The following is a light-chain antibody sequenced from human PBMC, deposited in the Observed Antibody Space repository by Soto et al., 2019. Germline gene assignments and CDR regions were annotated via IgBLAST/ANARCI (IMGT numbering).Light chain of an antibody. V-gene: IGKV3-11*01. Sequence: EIVLTQSPATLSLSPGERATLSCRASQSVSSYLAWYQQKPGQAPRLLIYDASNRATGIPARFSGSGSGTDFTLTISSLEPEDFAVYYCQQRSNCNLKCGGGTKVHIK. CDR2: DAS. J-gene: IGKJ4*02. CDR3: QQRSNCNLK. CDR1: QSVSSY.